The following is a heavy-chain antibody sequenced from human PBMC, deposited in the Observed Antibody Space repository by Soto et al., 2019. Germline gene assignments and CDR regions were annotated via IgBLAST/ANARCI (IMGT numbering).Heavy chain of an antibody. Sequence: PGGSLRLSCTASGFTLGDYAMSWFRQAPGKGLQWVAFIRTKIYGGSADYAASVRGRFTISRDDSKSLVYLQMNSLKTDDTGVYYCSRDFPGEMDVWGKGITVTVAS. CDR3: SRDFPGEMDV. V-gene: IGHV3-49*03. J-gene: IGHJ6*04. CDR1: GFTLGDYA. D-gene: IGHD3-10*01. CDR2: IRTKIYGGSA.